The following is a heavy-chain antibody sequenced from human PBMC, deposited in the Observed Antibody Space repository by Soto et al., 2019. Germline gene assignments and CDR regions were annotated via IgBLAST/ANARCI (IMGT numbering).Heavy chain of an antibody. CDR3: ARSPAVLNGSLIYNWFDP. CDR2: ISAYNGNT. J-gene: IGHJ5*02. CDR1: GYTFTSYG. Sequence: ASVKVSCKASGYTFTSYGISWVRQAPGQGLEWMGWISAYNGNTNYAQKLQGRVTMTTDTSTSTAHMELRSPRSDDTAVYHCARSPAVLNGSLIYNWFDPWGQGTLVTVSS. D-gene: IGHD3-9*01. V-gene: IGHV1-18*01.